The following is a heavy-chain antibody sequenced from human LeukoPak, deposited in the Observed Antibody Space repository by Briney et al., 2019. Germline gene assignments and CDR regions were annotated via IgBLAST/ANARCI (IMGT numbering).Heavy chain of an antibody. CDR2: IYHSGST. J-gene: IGHJ4*02. CDR3: ARGGVTLDY. Sequence: PSETLSLTCTVSGDSISSYYWSWIRQPPGRRLEWIGYIYHSGSTNYNPSLKSRVSISADTSKNQFPLRLTSVTAADTAVYYCARGGVTLDYWGQGTLVTVSS. CDR1: GDSISSYY. D-gene: IGHD1-14*01. V-gene: IGHV4-59*01.